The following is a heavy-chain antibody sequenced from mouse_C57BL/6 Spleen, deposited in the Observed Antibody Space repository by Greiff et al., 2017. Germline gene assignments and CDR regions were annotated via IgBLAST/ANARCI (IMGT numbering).Heavy chain of an antibody. V-gene: IGHV1-55*01. CDR1: GYTFTSYW. CDR3: AGIYYDYDEVWFAY. CDR2: IYPGSGST. J-gene: IGHJ3*01. D-gene: IGHD2-4*01. Sequence: QVQLKQSGAELVKPGASVKMSCKASGYTFTSYWITWVKQRPGQGLEWIGDIYPGSGSTNYNEKFKSKATLTVDTSSSTAYMQRSSLTSEDSAVSYCAGIYYDYDEVWFAYWGQGTLVTVSA.